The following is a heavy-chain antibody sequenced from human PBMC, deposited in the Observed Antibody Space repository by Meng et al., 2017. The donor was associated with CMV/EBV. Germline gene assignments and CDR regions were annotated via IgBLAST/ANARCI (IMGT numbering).Heavy chain of an antibody. CDR2: IKSDGSST. Sequence: WIRQPPGKGLVWVSRIKSDGSSTGYADSVKGRFTISRDNAKNTLYLQMNSLRAEDTAVYYCARGGGAIAVGGEFDPWGQGTLVTVSS. V-gene: IGHV3-74*01. D-gene: IGHD6-19*01. CDR3: ARGGGAIAVGGEFDP. J-gene: IGHJ5*02.